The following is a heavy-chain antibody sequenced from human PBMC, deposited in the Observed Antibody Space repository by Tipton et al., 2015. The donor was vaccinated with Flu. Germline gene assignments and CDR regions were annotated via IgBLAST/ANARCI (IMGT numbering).Heavy chain of an antibody. V-gene: IGHV4-38-2*02. CDR3: ARDGDWCSGGSCFAA. J-gene: IGHJ5*01. CDR1: GDSIGSDYY. D-gene: IGHD2-15*01. Sequence: TLSLTCSVSGDSIGSDYYWGWIRQPPERGLEWIGNIHKTGIIYFNPSLTGRVSISVDTSKNQFSLRLTSVTAADTAVYYCARDGDWCSGGSCFAAWGQGLLVTVSS. CDR2: IHKTGII.